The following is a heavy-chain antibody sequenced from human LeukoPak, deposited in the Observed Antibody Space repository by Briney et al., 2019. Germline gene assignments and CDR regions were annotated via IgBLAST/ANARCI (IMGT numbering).Heavy chain of an antibody. CDR2: ISGSGGST. V-gene: IGHV3-23*01. Sequence: GGSLRLSCAASGFTSSSNAMSWVRQAPGTGLEWVSAISGSGGSTYYADSVKGRFTISRDNFRNTLYLQMNSLRAEDTAVYYCAKNRAYGGNSELVDWGQGTLVTVSS. J-gene: IGHJ4*02. CDR3: AKNRAYGGNSELVD. D-gene: IGHD4-23*01. CDR1: GFTSSSNA.